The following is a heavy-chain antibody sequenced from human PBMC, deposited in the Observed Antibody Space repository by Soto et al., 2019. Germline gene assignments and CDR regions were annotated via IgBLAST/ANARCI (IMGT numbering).Heavy chain of an antibody. V-gene: IGHV3-48*02. D-gene: IGHD6-19*01. CDR3: ARAIAVGSTSLDY. J-gene: IGHJ4*02. CDR2: ISSRSSTI. CDR1: GFSFSTYN. Sequence: EVQLVESGGGLVQPGGSLRLSCAASGFSFSTYNMNWVSQAPGRGLEWVSYISSRSSTIYHADSVKGRFTISRDNAKNSRYLQMDSLRDEDTAVYFCARAIAVGSTSLDYWGLGTRVTVSS.